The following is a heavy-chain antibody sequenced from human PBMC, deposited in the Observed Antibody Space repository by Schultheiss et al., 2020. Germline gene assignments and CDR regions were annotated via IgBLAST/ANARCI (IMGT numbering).Heavy chain of an antibody. CDR1: GGSISSGGYY. D-gene: IGHD6-13*01. J-gene: IGHJ4*02. Sequence: SETLSLTCTVSGGSISSGGYYWSWIRQHPGKGLEWIGYIYYSGSTYYNPSLKSRVTISVDRSKNQFSLKLSSVTAADTAVYYCARGRRLAAAGYSGQLDYWGKGTLVTVSS. V-gene: IGHV4-31*03. CDR3: ARGRRLAAAGYSGQLDY. CDR2: IYYSGST.